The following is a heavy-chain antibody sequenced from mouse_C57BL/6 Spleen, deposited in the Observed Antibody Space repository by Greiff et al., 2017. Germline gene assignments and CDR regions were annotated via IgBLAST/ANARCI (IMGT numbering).Heavy chain of an antibody. CDR2: IDPSDSYT. D-gene: IGHD1-1*01. V-gene: IGHV1-69*01. CDR1: GYTFTSYW. CDR3: ARSPFTTVVATRYFDV. J-gene: IGHJ1*03. Sequence: VQLQQPGAELVMPGASVKLSCKASGYTFTSYWMHWVKQRPGQGLEWIGEIDPSDSYTNYNQKFKGKSTLTVDKSSSTAYMQLSSLTSEDSAVYYGARSPFTTVVATRYFDVWGTGTTVTVSS.